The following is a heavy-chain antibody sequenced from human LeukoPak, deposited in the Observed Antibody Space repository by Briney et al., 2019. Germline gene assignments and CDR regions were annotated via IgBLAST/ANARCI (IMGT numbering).Heavy chain of an antibody. D-gene: IGHD2-15*01. J-gene: IGHJ5*02. CDR1: GYTFTSYD. CDR2: MNPNSGNT. Sequence: GASVKVSCKASGYTFTSYDINWVRQATGQGLEWMGWMNPNSGNTGYAQKFQGRVTMTRNTSISTAYMELSSLRSEDTAVYYCARAPVVVAATPGWGYNWFDPWGQGTLVTVSS. CDR3: ARAPVVVAATPGWGYNWFDP. V-gene: IGHV1-8*01.